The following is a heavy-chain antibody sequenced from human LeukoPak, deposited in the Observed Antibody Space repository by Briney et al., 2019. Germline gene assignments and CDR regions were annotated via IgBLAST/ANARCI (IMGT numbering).Heavy chain of an antibody. CDR3: ARDSGTTGEVKFDP. Sequence: SETLSLTCTVSGYSISSGYYWGWIRQPAGKGPEWIGRIYGSGTITYNPSLESRVTMSVDTSKNQFSLKLRSVTAADTAVYYCARDSGTTGEVKFDPWGQGILVTVSS. J-gene: IGHJ5*02. D-gene: IGHD3-10*01. CDR1: GYSISSGYY. V-gene: IGHV4-38-2*02. CDR2: IYGSGTI.